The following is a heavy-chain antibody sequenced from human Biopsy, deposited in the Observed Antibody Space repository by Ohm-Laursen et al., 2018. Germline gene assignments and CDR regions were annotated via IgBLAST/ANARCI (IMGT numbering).Heavy chain of an antibody. CDR2: ISAAGPAM. CDR3: ARRRPIDY. V-gene: IGHV3-11*01. CDR1: GFTFSDFY. Sequence: LSLTCATSGFTFSDFYMSWIRQAPGKGLEWISYISAAGPAMFYADSVRGRFTISRDNANNLLYLQMDSLRAEDTAVYYCARRRPIDYWGQGILVTVSS. J-gene: IGHJ4*02.